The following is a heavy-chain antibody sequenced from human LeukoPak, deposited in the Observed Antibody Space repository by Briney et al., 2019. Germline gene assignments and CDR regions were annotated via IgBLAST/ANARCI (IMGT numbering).Heavy chain of an antibody. CDR3: AKPSLIVGATVGFDY. Sequence: GGSLRLSCAASGFTFSSYAMSWVRQAPVKGLEWVSAISGSGSSTYYADSVKGRFTISRDNSKNTLYLQMNSLRAEDTAVYYCAKPSLIVGATVGFDYWGQGTLVTVSS. J-gene: IGHJ4*02. V-gene: IGHV3-23*01. CDR1: GFTFSSYA. CDR2: ISGSGSST. D-gene: IGHD1-26*01.